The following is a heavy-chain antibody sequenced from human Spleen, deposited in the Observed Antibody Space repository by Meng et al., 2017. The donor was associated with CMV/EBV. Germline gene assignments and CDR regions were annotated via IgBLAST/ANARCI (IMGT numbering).Heavy chain of an antibody. V-gene: IGHV4-34*01. D-gene: IGHD6-13*01. J-gene: IGHJ4*02. CDR3: ASELIAAAGFDY. CDR2: INHSGST. Sequence: ESLKISCAASGFTFSNAWMSWIRQPPGKGLEWIGEINHSGSTNYNPSLKSRVTISVDTSKNQFSLKLSSVTAADTAVYYCASELIAAAGFDYWGQGTLVTVSS. CDR1: GFTFSNAW.